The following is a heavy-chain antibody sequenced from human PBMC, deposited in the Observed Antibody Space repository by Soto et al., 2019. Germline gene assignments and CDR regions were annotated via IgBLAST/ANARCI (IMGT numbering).Heavy chain of an antibody. CDR3: ARGVVGSWKDGLFDY. V-gene: IGHV1-8*01. Sequence: GASVKVSCKASGYSFTNYDINWVRQATGQGLEWMGWMNPNSGYTSYAQKFQGRVTMTRNTSISTTYMELSSLRSEDTAVYYCARGVVGSWKDGLFDYWGQGTRVTVSS. CDR2: MNPNSGYT. D-gene: IGHD1-1*01. CDR1: GYSFTNYD. J-gene: IGHJ4*02.